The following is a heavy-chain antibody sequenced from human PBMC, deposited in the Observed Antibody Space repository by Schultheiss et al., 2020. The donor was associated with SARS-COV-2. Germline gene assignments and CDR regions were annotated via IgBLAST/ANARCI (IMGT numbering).Heavy chain of an antibody. CDR3: ARGGSSGHYYYYGMDV. V-gene: IGHV3-23*01. J-gene: IGHJ6*02. D-gene: IGHD6-6*01. CDR2: VTGSGSST. Sequence: GESLKISCTASGFTFSSYAMSWVRQAPGKGLEWVSSVTGSGSSTYYADSVKGRFTISRDNSKNTLYLQMNSLRAEDTAVYYCARGGSSGHYYYYGMDVWGQGTTVTVSS. CDR1: GFTFSSYA.